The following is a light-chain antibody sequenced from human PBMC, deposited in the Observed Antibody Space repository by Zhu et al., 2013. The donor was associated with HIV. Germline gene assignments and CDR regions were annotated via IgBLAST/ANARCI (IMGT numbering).Light chain of an antibody. CDR2: DNN. CDR1: SSNIGKNY. CDR3: GTWDNGLSAVV. J-gene: IGLJ2*01. V-gene: IGLV1-51*01. Sequence: QSVLTQPPSVSAAPGQKVTISCSGSSSNIGKNYVSWYQQVPGAAPKLLIYDNNKRPSGIPGRFSGSKSGTSATLGITGLQTGDEGDYYCGTWDNGLSAVVFGGGTKLTVL.